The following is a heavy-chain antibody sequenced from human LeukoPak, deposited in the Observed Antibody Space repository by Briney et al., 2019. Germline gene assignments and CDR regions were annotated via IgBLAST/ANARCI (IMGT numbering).Heavy chain of an antibody. CDR2: IRNKANGGTA. J-gene: IGHJ4*02. CDR1: GFTFSDCA. CDR3: SRAYSTGWLGINDF. Sequence: GGSLRLSCTASGFTFSDCAMTWVRQAPGKGLEWVGFIRNKANGGTADYAASVKGRFTISRDDSKTIAYLQMNSLKNEDTAVYFCSRAYSTGWLGINDFWGQGALVTVSS. D-gene: IGHD6-19*01. V-gene: IGHV3-49*04.